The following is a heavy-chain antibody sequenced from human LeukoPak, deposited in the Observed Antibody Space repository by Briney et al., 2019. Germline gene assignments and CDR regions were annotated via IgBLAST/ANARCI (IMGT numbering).Heavy chain of an antibody. CDR2: INTNTGNP. D-gene: IGHD3-22*01. J-gene: IGHJ6*02. V-gene: IGHV7-4-1*02. Sequence: GASVKVSCKASGYTFTSYAMNWARQAPGQGLEWMGWINTNTGNPTYAQGFTGRFVFSLDTSVSTAYLQISSLKAEDTAVYYCARRYYYDSSGYPYYYYYGMDVWGQGTTVTVSS. CDR3: ARRYYYDSSGYPYYYYYGMDV. CDR1: GYTFTSYA.